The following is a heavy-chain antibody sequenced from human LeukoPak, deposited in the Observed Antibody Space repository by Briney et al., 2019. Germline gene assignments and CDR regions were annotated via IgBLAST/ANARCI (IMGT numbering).Heavy chain of an antibody. Sequence: GGSLRLSCAASGFTFSSYGMSWVRQAPGKGLEWVSAISGSGGSTYYADSVKGRFTISRDNSKNTLYLQMNSLRAEDTALYYCAKLPWVGATHFDYWGQGTLVTVSS. J-gene: IGHJ4*02. D-gene: IGHD1-26*01. CDR1: GFTFSSYG. V-gene: IGHV3-23*01. CDR3: AKLPWVGATHFDY. CDR2: ISGSGGST.